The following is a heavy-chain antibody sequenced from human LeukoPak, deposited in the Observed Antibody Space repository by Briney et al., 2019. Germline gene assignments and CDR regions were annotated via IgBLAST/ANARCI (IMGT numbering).Heavy chain of an antibody. CDR1: GFTFSSYA. D-gene: IGHD6-19*01. CDR3: AKEEYSSGWYQGTVDY. V-gene: IGHV3-23*01. J-gene: IGHJ4*02. Sequence: GGSLRLSCAASGFTFSSYAMSWVRQAPGKGLEWVSAISGSGGSTYYADSVKGRFTISRDNSKNTLYLQMNSLRAEDTAVYYCAKEEYSSGWYQGTVDYWGQGALVTVSS. CDR2: ISGSGGST.